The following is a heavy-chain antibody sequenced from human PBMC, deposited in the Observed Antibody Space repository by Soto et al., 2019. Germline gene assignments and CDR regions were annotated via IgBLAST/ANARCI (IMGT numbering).Heavy chain of an antibody. CDR1: GFSISSGYY. Sequence: SETLSLTCAVSGFSISSGYYWGWIRQPPGKGLEWIGSMYQSGTTYYNPSLKSRVSISVDTSKNQFSLKLSSVTAADTAVYYCARDWYRECYNGGYFDYWGQGTLVTVSS. D-gene: IGHD1-26*01. J-gene: IGHJ4*02. V-gene: IGHV4-38-2*02. CDR3: ARDWYRECYNGGYFDY. CDR2: MYQSGTT.